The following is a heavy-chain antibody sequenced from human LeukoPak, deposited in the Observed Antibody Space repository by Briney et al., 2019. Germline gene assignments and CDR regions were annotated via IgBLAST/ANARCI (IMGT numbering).Heavy chain of an antibody. CDR3: VRGGTSGSGDY. D-gene: IGHD3-10*01. CDR2: INKDGSTI. V-gene: IGHV3-74*01. Sequence: GGSLRLSCAASGYTFSGYWMPWVRQAPGKGLVWVSRINKDGSTITYTDSVKGRFTMSRDNAQNTLSLEMKSLRVEDTAVYYCVRGGTSGSGDYWGQGTLVTVSA. CDR1: GYTFSGYW. J-gene: IGHJ4*02.